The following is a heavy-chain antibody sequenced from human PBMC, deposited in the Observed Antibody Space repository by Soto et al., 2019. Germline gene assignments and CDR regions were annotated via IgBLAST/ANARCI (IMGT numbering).Heavy chain of an antibody. J-gene: IGHJ3*02. CDR2: LDPEDGET. D-gene: IGHD3-10*01. CDR1: GYTLTELS. V-gene: IGHV1-24*01. CDR3: ATDYGSRSYDGGDAFDI. Sequence: GASVKVSCKVSGYTLTELSMHWVRQAPGKGLEWMGGLDPEDGETIYAQKFQGRVTMTEDTSTDTAYMELSSLRSEDTAVYYCATDYGSRSYDGGDAFDIWGQGTMVTVSS.